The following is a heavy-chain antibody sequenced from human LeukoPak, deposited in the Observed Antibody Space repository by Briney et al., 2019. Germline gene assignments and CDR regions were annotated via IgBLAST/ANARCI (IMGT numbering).Heavy chain of an antibody. V-gene: IGHV3-53*05. J-gene: IGHJ4*02. CDR2: IYSGGST. Sequence: GGSLRLSCAASGFTVSSNYMSWVRQAPGKGLEWVSVIYSGGSTYYADSVKGRFTISRDNSKNTLYLQMNSLRAEDTAVYYCAKDPSGYYYYFDYWGQGTLVTVSS. CDR1: GFTVSSNY. D-gene: IGHD3-3*01. CDR3: AKDPSGYYYYFDY.